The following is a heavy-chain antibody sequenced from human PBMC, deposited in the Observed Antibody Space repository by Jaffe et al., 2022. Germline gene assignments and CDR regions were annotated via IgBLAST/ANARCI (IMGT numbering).Heavy chain of an antibody. D-gene: IGHD3-3*01. CDR3: ATVRPTLRHDFWSGYYSRFWFDP. V-gene: IGHV1-24*01. J-gene: IGHJ5*02. CDR1: GYTLTELS. Sequence: QVQLVQSGAEVKKPGASVKVSCKVSGYTLTELSMHWVRQAPGKGLEWMGGFDPEDGETIYAQKFQGRVTMTEDTSTDTAYMELSSLRSEDTAVYYCATVRPTLRHDFWSGYYSRFWFDPWGQGTLVTVSS. CDR2: FDPEDGET.